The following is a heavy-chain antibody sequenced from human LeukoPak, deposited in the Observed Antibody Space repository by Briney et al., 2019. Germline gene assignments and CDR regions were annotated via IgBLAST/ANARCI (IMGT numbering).Heavy chain of an antibody. CDR1: GGSISSYY. CDR2: IYYSGST. Sequence: SETLSLTCTVSGGSISSYYWSWIRQPPGKGLEWIGYIYYSGSTNYNPSLKSGVTISVDTSKNQCFLKLSSVTAADTAVYYCASQRAEKDIVLMVYASWGQGTLVTVSS. J-gene: IGHJ5*02. V-gene: IGHV4-59*08. D-gene: IGHD2-8*01. CDR3: ASQRAEKDIVLMVYAS.